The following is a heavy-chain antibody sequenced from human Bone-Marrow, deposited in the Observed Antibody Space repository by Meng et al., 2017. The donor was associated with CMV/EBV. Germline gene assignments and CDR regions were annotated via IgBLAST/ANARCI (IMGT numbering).Heavy chain of an antibody. CDR3: ARTQYYYDSSGSGESDY. CDR1: GFTFSDYY. CDR2: ISSSGSTI. D-gene: IGHD3-22*01. J-gene: IGHJ4*02. V-gene: IGHV3-11*04. Sequence: GESLKISCAASGFTFSDYYMSWIRQAPGKGLEWVSYISSSGSTIYYADSVKGRFTISRDNAKNSLYLQMNSLRAEDTAVYYCARTQYYYDSSGSGESDYWGQGTLVTVSS.